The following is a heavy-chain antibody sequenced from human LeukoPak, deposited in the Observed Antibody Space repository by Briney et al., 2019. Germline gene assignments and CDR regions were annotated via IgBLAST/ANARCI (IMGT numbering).Heavy chain of an antibody. J-gene: IGHJ3*01. Sequence: PSETLSLTCAVSGGSISSTSYYWAWIRQPPGKGLEWIGTIYYSGSTYHNPSPKSRGTLSVDTSRHQFSLRLSSVDAADTAVYYCAKAGVRYFDSSGLYAFDFWGQGTTVTVSS. CDR1: GGSISSTSYY. D-gene: IGHD3-22*01. V-gene: IGHV4-39*01. CDR3: AKAGVRYFDSSGLYAFDF. CDR2: IYYSGST.